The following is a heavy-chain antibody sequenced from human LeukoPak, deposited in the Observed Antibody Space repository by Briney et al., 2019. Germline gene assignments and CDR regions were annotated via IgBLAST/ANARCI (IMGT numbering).Heavy chain of an antibody. V-gene: IGHV4-39*01. CDR3: ARQGVAGIFDY. CDR1: GGSIRSSSYY. CDR2: IYYSGST. D-gene: IGHD6-19*01. J-gene: IGHJ4*02. Sequence: SETLSLTCTVSGGSIRSSSYYWGWIRQPPGKGLEWIGSIYYSGSTYYNPSLKSRVTISVDTSKKQFSLKLSSVTAADTAVYYCARQGVAGIFDYWGQGTLVTVSS.